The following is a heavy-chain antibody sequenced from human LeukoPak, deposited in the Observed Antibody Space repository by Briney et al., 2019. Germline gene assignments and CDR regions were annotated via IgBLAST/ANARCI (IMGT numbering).Heavy chain of an antibody. Sequence: GGSLRLSCAAAVFTFSTYGMSWVRQAPGKGLEWVSTISASGGLTYYADSVKGRFTMSRDNSKNTLYLQMNSLRAEDTAVYFCARQNFGSPRWFDPWGQGTLVTVSS. J-gene: IGHJ5*02. CDR1: VFTFSTYG. CDR3: ARQNFGSPRWFDP. D-gene: IGHD3-3*01. V-gene: IGHV3-23*01. CDR2: ISASGGLT.